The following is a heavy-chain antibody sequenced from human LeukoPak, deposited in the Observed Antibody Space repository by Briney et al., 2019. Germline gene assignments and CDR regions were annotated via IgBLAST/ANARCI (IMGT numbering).Heavy chain of an antibody. Sequence: SETLSLTCAVYGGSFSGYYWTWIRQTPEKGLEWTGEMNPSGSTNYNPSLKSRVTISVDTSKNQFSLELSSVTAADTAVYYCARGRQDVTMIVVVMTAVSYYLDVWGKGTTVTVS. J-gene: IGHJ6*03. D-gene: IGHD3-22*01. V-gene: IGHV4-34*01. CDR2: MNPSGST. CDR3: ARGRQDVTMIVVVMTAVSYYLDV. CDR1: GGSFSGYY.